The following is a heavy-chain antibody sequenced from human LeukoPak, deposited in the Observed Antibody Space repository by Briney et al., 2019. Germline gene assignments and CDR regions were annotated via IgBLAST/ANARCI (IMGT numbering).Heavy chain of an antibody. J-gene: IGHJ4*02. Sequence: PSETLSLTCAVSGGSISSRNWWSWVRQPPGKGLEWIGEIYHSGSTNYNPSLKSRVTISVDKSKNQFSLKLSSVTAADTAVYYCARGGSGWLSGRPVDYWGQGTLVTVSS. D-gene: IGHD6-19*01. CDR2: IYHSGST. V-gene: IGHV4-4*02. CDR1: GGSISSRNW. CDR3: ARGGSGWLSGRPVDY.